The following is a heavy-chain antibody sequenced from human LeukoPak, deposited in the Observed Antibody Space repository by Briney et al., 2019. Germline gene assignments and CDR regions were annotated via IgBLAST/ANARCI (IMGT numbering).Heavy chain of an antibody. J-gene: IGHJ3*01. Sequence: GESLNSSCKGSGYSFTSYCIGWVRQMPGKGLGWMRIIYPGDSDTRYSPSFQGQVTISADKSISTAYLQWSSLKASDTAMYYCARENHYDFWRGEWLTWGQGRMVTVSS. D-gene: IGHD3-3*01. CDR3: ARENHYDFWRGEWLT. CDR1: GYSFTSYC. CDR2: IYPGDSDT. V-gene: IGHV5-51*01.